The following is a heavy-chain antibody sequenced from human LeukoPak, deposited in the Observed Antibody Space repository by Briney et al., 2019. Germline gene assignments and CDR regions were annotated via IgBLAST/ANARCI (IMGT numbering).Heavy chain of an antibody. Sequence: GGSLRLSCAASGFTFSSYGMHWVRQAPGKGLEWVAFIRYDGSNKYYADSVKGRFTISRDNSKNTLYLQMKRLRAEDTAVYYCAKDRVVVNWRGAALDYWGQGTLVTVSS. V-gene: IGHV3-30*02. CDR1: GFTFSSYG. D-gene: IGHD2-15*01. CDR3: AKDRVVVNWRGAALDY. CDR2: IRYDGSNK. J-gene: IGHJ4*02.